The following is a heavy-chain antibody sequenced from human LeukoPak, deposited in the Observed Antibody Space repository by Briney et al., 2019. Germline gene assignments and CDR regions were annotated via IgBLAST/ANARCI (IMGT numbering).Heavy chain of an antibody. CDR2: IYHSGST. J-gene: IGHJ6*03. CDR3: ARLGMTTSSYYYYYMDV. D-gene: IGHD4-11*01. CDR1: SGSISTSNYY. Sequence: SETLSLTCTVSSGSISTSNYYWGWVRQPPGKGLEWIGEIYHSGSTNYNPSLKSRVTISVDTSKNQFSLKLSSVTAADTAVYYCARLGMTTSSYYYYYMDVWGKGTTVTVSS. V-gene: IGHV4-39*07.